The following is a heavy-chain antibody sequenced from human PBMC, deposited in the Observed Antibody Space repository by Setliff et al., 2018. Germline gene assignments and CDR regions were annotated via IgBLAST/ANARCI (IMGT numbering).Heavy chain of an antibody. V-gene: IGHV4-34*01. D-gene: IGHD3-9*01. CDR3: ASARVLRYFDWLSPDAFDI. CDR2: INHSGST. CDR1: GGSFSGYY. J-gene: IGHJ3*02. Sequence: SETLSLTCAVYGGSFSGYYWSWIRQPPGKGLEWIGEINHSGSTNYNPSLKSRVTISVDTSKNQFSLKLSSVTAANTAVYYCASARVLRYFDWLSPDAFDIWGQGTMVTVSS.